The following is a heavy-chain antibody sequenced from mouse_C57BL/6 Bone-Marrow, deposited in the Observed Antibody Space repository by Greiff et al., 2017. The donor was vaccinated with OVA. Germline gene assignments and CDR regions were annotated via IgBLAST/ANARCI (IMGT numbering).Heavy chain of an antibody. Sequence: QVQLQQSGAELMKPGASVKLSCKATGYTFTGYWIEWVKQRPGHGLEWIGEILPGSGSTNYNEKFKGKATFTAETSSNTAYMQLSSLKTEDSAIYYGARGREGGHYYGGGNFDVWGTGTTVTVSS. J-gene: IGHJ1*03. D-gene: IGHD1-1*01. CDR3: ARGREGGHYYGGGNFDV. CDR2: ILPGSGST. V-gene: IGHV1-9*01. CDR1: GYTFTGYW.